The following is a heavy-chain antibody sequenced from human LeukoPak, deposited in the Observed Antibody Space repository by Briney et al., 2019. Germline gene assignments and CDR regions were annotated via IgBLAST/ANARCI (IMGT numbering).Heavy chain of an antibody. CDR1: GGSFSGYY. J-gene: IGHJ4*02. CDR3: ARDVRDVYSNYHLDY. V-gene: IGHV4-34*01. D-gene: IGHD4-11*01. Sequence: SETLSLTCAVYGGSFSGYYWSWIRQPPGKGLEWIGEINHSGSTNYNPSLKSRVTISVDTSKNQFSLKLSSVTAADTAVYYCARDVRDVYSNYHLDYWGQGTLVTVSS. CDR2: INHSGST.